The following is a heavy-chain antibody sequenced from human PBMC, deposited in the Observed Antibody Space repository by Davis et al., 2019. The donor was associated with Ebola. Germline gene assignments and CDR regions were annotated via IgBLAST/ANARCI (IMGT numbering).Heavy chain of an antibody. J-gene: IGHJ6*04. CDR2: INAGNGNT. V-gene: IGHV1-3*01. Sequence: ASVKVSCKASGYTFTSYAMHWVRQAPGQRLEWMGWINAGNGNTKYSQKFQGRVTMTTDTSTSTAYMELRSLRSDDTAVYYCARETGDGGGMDVWGKGTTVTVSS. CDR3: ARETGDGGGMDV. D-gene: IGHD7-27*01. CDR1: GYTFTSYA.